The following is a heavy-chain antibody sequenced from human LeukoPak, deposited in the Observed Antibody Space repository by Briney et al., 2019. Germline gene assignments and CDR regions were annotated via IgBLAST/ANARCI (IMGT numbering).Heavy chain of an antibody. D-gene: IGHD5-12*01. Sequence: GGSLRLSCAASGFTFTVYAMVWVRQAPGKGLEWVSAISGSGGTSYYADSVKGRFTISRDNSKNTLDLQMNSLRVEDTAVYYCARDAGNSGYDLFDFWGQGTLVTVSS. CDR1: GFTFTVYA. V-gene: IGHV3-23*01. CDR2: ISGSGGTS. CDR3: ARDAGNSGYDLFDF. J-gene: IGHJ4*02.